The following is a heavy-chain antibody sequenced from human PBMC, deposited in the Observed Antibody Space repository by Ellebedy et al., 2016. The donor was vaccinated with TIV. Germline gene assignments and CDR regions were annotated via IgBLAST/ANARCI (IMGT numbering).Heavy chain of an antibody. J-gene: IGHJ4*02. V-gene: IGHV3-23*01. CDR3: AKTAGESSGYNTGY. D-gene: IGHD3-22*01. CDR1: GFTFGNYA. CDR2: IRGTGDNT. Sequence: GESLKISCAASGFTFGNYAMDWVRQAPGKGLEWVATIRGTGDNTYYADSVRGRFTISRDNSKNTLYLQMNSLRAEDTAEYYCAKTAGESSGYNTGYWGQGTLVTVSS.